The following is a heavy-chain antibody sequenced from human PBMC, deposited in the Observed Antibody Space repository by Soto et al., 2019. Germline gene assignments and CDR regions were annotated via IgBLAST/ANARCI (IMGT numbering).Heavy chain of an antibody. J-gene: IGHJ4*02. Sequence: SETLSLTCTVSGGSISSSSYYWGWIRQPPGKGLEWIGSIYYSGSTYYNPSLKSRVTISVDTSKNQFSLKLSSVTAADTAVYYCARLKGVVYSSYPVPNWGQGTLVTVSS. CDR1: GGSISSSSYY. CDR2: IYYSGST. V-gene: IGHV4-39*01. CDR3: ARLKGVVYSSYPVPN. D-gene: IGHD6-6*01.